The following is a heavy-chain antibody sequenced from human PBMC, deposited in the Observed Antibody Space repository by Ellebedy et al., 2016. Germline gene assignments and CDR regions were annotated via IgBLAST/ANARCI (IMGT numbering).Heavy chain of an antibody. CDR3: ARDVRLGIAASGRFDP. CDR1: GVSVTGYY. V-gene: IGHV4-59*02. J-gene: IGHJ5*02. CDR2: IYEGLSVKT. Sequence: SETLSLXXTVSGVSVTGYYWSWIRQTPGKGLEWIGSIYEGLSVKTNYNPSLQSRVTPALDTSKNQFSLRLTSVTAADTAVYYCARDVRLGIAASGRFDPWGQGTLVTVSS. D-gene: IGHD7-27*01.